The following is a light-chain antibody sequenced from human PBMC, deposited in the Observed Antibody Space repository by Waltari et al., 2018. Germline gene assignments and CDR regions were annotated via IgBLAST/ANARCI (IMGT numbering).Light chain of an antibody. CDR3: QQSHSPPFT. V-gene: IGKV1-39*01. CDR1: QNIDNF. Sequence: DIQMTQSPSSVSASVGDRVTIACWASQNIDNFLNWYQHKPGEAPQVLVFAASTLQDGVPSRFSASASGTHFTLTIGSLQPEDFATYYCQQSHSPPFTFGQGT. J-gene: IGKJ2*01. CDR2: AAS.